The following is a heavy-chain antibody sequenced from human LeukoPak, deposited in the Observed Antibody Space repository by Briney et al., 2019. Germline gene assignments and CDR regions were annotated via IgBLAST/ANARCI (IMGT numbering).Heavy chain of an antibody. V-gene: IGHV3-48*03. D-gene: IGHD3-10*01. Sequence: GGSLRLSCAASGFTFSNYEMHWVRRAPGKGLEWVSYISSGGSTVYYADSVKGRFTVSRDNAKNSLYLQVSSVRAEDTAVYYCARGGSFVEYWGQGTLVIVSS. CDR3: ARGGSFVEY. J-gene: IGHJ4*02. CDR2: ISSGGSTV. CDR1: GFTFSNYE.